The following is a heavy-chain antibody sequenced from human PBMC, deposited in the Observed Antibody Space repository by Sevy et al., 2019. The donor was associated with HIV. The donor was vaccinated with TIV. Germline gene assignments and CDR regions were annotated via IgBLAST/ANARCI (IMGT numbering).Heavy chain of an antibody. CDR1: GFIFSSYA. CDR3: AKDRVAVVGDAFDS. D-gene: IGHD2-2*01. CDR2: ISGSGGST. J-gene: IGHJ3*02. V-gene: IGHV3-23*01. Sequence: GGSLRLSCTASGFIFSSYAMSWVRQAPGKGLEWVSGISGSGGSTYYADSVKGRFTISRDNFRKTQYLQMNSLRSEDTAIYYCAKDRVAVVGDAFDSWGQGTMVTVSS.